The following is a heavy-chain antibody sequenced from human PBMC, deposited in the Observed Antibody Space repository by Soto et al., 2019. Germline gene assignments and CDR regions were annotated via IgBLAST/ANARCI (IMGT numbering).Heavy chain of an antibody. CDR3: AKDPFNGNGVFDGFDL. D-gene: IGHD2-8*01. Sequence: GRSLRLSGSASGLTFSFFAMSWFPQSPGKAREWVSTIGSSAISYADAAKGRFTSSRDNARNTVSLQMNSLRADDTAVYYCAKDPFNGNGVFDGFDLWGPGTMVT. CDR1: GLTFSFFA. CDR2: IGSSAI. V-gene: IGHV3-23*01. J-gene: IGHJ3*01.